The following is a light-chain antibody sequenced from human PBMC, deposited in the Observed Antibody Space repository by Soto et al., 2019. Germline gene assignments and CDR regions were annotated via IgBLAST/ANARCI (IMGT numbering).Light chain of an antibody. Sequence: EIVMTQSPATLSVSPGERGTVSCRASQSVSSNLAWYQQKPGQAPRLLIYGASTRATGIPARFSGSGSGTELTLTISSLQTEDFAVYYCQQYNNWPLTFGGGTKVEIK. CDR1: QSVSSN. V-gene: IGKV3D-15*01. CDR3: QQYNNWPLT. J-gene: IGKJ4*01. CDR2: GAS.